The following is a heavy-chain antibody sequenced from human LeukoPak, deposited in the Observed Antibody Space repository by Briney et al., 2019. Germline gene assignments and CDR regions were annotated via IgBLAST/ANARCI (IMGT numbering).Heavy chain of an antibody. CDR2: IYYSGST. D-gene: IGHD3-22*01. CDR1: GGSISSGDYY. V-gene: IGHV4-30-4*01. J-gene: IGHJ3*02. Sequence: SETPSLTCTVSGGSISSGDYYWSWIRQPPGKGLEWIGYIYYSGSTYYNPSLKSRVTISVDTSKNRFSLKLSSVTAADTAVYYCARGGYDSSGHDAFDIWGQGTMVTVSS. CDR3: ARGGYDSSGHDAFDI.